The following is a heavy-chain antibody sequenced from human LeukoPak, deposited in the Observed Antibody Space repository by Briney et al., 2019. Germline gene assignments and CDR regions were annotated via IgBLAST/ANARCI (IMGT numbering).Heavy chain of an antibody. CDR1: GFTFSSYA. V-gene: IGHV3-48*01. Sequence: GGSLRLSCAASGFTFSSYAMNWARQAPGKGLEWVSYISSSGSNIYYADSVKGRFTISRDNAKNSLYLQVNSLRAEDTAVYYCARGITAASGVFDYWGQGTLVTVSS. CDR2: ISSSGSNI. D-gene: IGHD6-13*01. CDR3: ARGITAASGVFDY. J-gene: IGHJ4*02.